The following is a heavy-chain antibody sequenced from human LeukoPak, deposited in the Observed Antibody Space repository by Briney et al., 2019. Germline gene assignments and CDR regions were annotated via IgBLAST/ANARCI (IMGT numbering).Heavy chain of an antibody. Sequence: GGSLRLSCAASGFTFSSYAMSWVRQAPGKGLEWVSAISGSGGSTYYADSVKGRFTISRDNSKNTLYLQMNSLRAEDTAVYYCAREVYYYGSGSYRYYFDYWGQGTLVTVSS. V-gene: IGHV3-23*01. CDR3: AREVYYYGSGSYRYYFDY. J-gene: IGHJ4*02. CDR2: ISGSGGST. CDR1: GFTFSSYA. D-gene: IGHD3-10*01.